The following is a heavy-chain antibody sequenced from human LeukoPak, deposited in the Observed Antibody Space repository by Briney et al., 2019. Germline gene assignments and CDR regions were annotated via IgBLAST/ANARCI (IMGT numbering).Heavy chain of an antibody. D-gene: IGHD3-10*01. J-gene: IGHJ4*02. V-gene: IGHV3-21*01. Sequence: GGSLRLSCAASGFTFSSYSMNWVRQAPGKGLEWVSSISSSSSYIYYADSVKGRFTISRDNAKNSLYLQMNSLRAEDTAVYYCARLSPGNYFDYWGQGTLVTVSS. CDR1: GFTFSSYS. CDR3: ARLSPGNYFDY. CDR2: ISSSSSYI.